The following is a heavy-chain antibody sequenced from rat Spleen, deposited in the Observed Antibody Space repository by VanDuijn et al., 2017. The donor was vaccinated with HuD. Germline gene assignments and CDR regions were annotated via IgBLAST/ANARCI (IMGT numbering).Heavy chain of an antibody. V-gene: IGHV5S13*01. J-gene: IGHJ2*01. Sequence: EVQLVESNGGLVQPGRPLKLSCTTSGFTFSDCYMAWVRQAPTKGLEWVASISTGGGNTYYRDSVKGRFTISRDNAKNTQYLQMDSLRSEDTATYYCVRHRLWDPGFNYFDYWGQGVMVTVSS. CDR3: VRHRLWDPGFNYFDY. CDR2: ISTGGGNT. D-gene: IGHD1-4*01. CDR1: GFTFSDCY.